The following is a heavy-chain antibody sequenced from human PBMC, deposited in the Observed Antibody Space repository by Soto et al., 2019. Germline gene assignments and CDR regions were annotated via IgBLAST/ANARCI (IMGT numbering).Heavy chain of an antibody. CDR2: IYYSGST. J-gene: IGHJ5*02. CDR1: GGSISSYS. CDR3: ARENLDPPILNWFDP. V-gene: IGHV4-59*01. Sequence: SETLSLTCTVSGGSISSYSWSWIRQPPGRGLEWIGDIYYSGSTNYNPPLKSRVTISVDTSKSQFSLKLSSVTAADTAVYYCARENLDPPILNWFDPWGQGTLVTVSS.